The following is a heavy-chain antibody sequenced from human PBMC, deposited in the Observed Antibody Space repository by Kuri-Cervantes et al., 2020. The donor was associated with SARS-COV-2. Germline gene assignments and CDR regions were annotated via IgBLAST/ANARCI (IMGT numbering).Heavy chain of an antibody. V-gene: IGHV1-69*06. CDR3: ARDRGTVETFDY. D-gene: IGHD1-1*01. CDR2: IIPIFGTA. J-gene: IGHJ4*02. CDR1: GYTFTSYA. Sequence: SVKVSCKASGYTFTSYAMHWVRQAPGQRLEWMGGIIPIFGTANYAQKFQGRVTITADKSTSTAYMELNSLRAEDTAVYYCARDRGTVETFDYWGQGTLVTVSS.